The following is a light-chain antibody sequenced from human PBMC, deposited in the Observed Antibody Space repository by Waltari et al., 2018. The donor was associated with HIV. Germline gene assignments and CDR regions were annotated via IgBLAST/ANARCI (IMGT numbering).Light chain of an antibody. V-gene: IGKV1-NL1*01. J-gene: IGKJ4*01. CDR2: GRF. Sequence: IQMTQSPSSLSASVGDRVSITCRASQDIGNSLSWYQQKPGRAPKVLGYGRFINHRGTPSRFVGSGSGTEYSLTINSLQPEDFATYYCHQYFSDPRNFGGGTKVEI. CDR3: HQYFSDPRN. CDR1: QDIGNS.